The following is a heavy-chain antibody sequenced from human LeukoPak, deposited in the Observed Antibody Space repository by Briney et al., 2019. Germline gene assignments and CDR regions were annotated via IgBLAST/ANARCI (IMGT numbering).Heavy chain of an antibody. CDR2: ITHRGST. V-gene: IGHV4-34*01. CDR3: ARYDIVATNWFDP. CDR1: GGSFSGYD. D-gene: IGHD5-12*01. Sequence: SETLSLTCAVYGGSFSGYDWSWIRQPPGKGLEWIGEITHRGSTNYNPSLKSRVTISVDTSKNQFSLKLNSVTAADTAVYYCARYDIVATNWFDPWGQGTLVTVSS. J-gene: IGHJ5*02.